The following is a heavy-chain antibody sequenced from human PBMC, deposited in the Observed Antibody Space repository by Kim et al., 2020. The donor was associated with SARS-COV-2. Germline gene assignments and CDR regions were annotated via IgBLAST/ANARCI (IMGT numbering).Heavy chain of an antibody. CDR3: ARDGLRLLPQYWYFDL. J-gene: IGHJ2*01. CDR2: ISSSSSYI. Sequence: GGSLRLSCAASGFTFSSYSMNWVRQAPGKGLEWVSSISSSSSYIYYADSVKGRFTISRDNAKNSLYLQMNSLRAEDTAVYYCARDGLRLLPQYWYFDLCGRGTLFTVSS. CDR1: GFTFSSYS. V-gene: IGHV3-21*01. D-gene: IGHD3-3*01.